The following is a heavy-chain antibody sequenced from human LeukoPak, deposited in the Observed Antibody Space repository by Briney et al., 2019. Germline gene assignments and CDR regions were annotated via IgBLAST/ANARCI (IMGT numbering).Heavy chain of an antibody. CDR2: INPNTGDT. CDR3: ARPPRDSSDAFDI. D-gene: IGHD2-21*02. CDR1: GYTYTGYY. V-gene: IGHV1-2*02. Sequence: ASVKVSCKASGYTYTGYYMHWVRQAPGQGLEWMGWINPNTGDTKYAQKFQGRVTMTRDTSISTAYMELSRLRSDDTAVYYCARPPRDSSDAFDIWGQGTVVIVSS. J-gene: IGHJ3*02.